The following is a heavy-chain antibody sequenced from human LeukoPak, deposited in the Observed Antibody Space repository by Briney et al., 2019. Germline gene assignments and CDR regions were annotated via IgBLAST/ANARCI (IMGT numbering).Heavy chain of an antibody. CDR1: GFTFSSYA. V-gene: IGHV3-23*01. CDR2: ISDSGDYT. J-gene: IGHJ4*02. CDR3: AKDTSIGKYCTNGVCSPFDY. Sequence: GGSLRLSCAGSGFTFSSYAMSWVRQARGQALVWVSVISDSGDYTSYADSVRGRFTISRDNSRNTLYLQMISLRPEDTAVYYCAKDTSIGKYCTNGVCSPFDYWGQGTLVTVSS. D-gene: IGHD2-8*01.